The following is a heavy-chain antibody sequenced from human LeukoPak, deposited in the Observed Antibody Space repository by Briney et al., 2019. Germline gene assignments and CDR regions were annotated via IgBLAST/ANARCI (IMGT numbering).Heavy chain of an antibody. CDR2: ISYDGSNK. CDR3: ARDFYVVVVPAAISRLYYYYYGMDV. D-gene: IGHD2-2*02. CDR1: GFTFSSYA. V-gene: IGHV3-30-3*01. Sequence: PGGPLRLSCAASGFTFSSYAMHWVRQAPGKGLEWVAVISYDGSNKYYADSVKGRFTISRDNSKNTLYLQMNSLRAEDTAVYYCARDFYVVVVPAAISRLYYYYYGMDVWGQGTTVTVSS. J-gene: IGHJ6*02.